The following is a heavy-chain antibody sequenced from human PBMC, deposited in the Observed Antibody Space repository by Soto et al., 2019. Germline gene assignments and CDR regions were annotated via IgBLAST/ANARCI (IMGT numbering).Heavy chain of an antibody. D-gene: IGHD3-10*01. CDR1: GGSISSYY. Sequence: SETLSLTCTVSGGSISSYYWSWIRQSPGKGLEWIGYIYYSGSTNYNPSLKSRVTISVDTSKNQFSLKLSSVTAADTAVYYCARPTLGEDAFDIWGQGTMVTVSS. CDR3: ARPTLGEDAFDI. V-gene: IGHV4-59*01. J-gene: IGHJ3*02. CDR2: IYYSGST.